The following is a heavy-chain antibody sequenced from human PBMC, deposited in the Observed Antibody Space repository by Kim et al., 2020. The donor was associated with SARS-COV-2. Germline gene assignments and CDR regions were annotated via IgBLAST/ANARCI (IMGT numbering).Heavy chain of an antibody. J-gene: IGHJ3*02. CDR1: GGSISSGGYY. D-gene: IGHD3-9*01. Sequence: SETLSLTCTVSGGSISSGGYYWSWIRQHPGKGLEWIGYIYYSGSTYYNPSLKSRVTISVDTSKNQFSLKLSSVTAADTAVYYCARDFPYYDILTGSASHAFDIWGQGTMVTVSS. CDR2: IYYSGST. V-gene: IGHV4-31*03. CDR3: ARDFPYYDILTGSASHAFDI.